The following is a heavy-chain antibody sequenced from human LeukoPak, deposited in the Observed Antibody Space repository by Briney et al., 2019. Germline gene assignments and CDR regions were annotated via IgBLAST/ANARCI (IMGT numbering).Heavy chain of an antibody. D-gene: IGHD1-14*01. CDR2: IYSGGST. CDR3: AKDSPPDY. V-gene: IGHV3-53*01. J-gene: IGHJ4*02. Sequence: GGSLRLSCAASGFTVSSNCMSWVRQAPGKGLEWVSVIYSGGSTYYADSVKGRFTISRDNAKNSLYLQMNSLRAEDTAVYYCAKDSPPDYWGQGTLVTVSS. CDR1: GFTVSSNC.